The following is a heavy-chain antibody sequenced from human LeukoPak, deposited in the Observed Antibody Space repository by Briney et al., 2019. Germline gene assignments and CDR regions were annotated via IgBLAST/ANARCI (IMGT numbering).Heavy chain of an antibody. Sequence: KPGRSLRLSCAASGFTFDDYAMHWVRQVPGKGLEWVSGISWNSGSIGYADSVKGRFTISRDNAKNSLYLQMNSLRAEDTAVYYCARDSLLRGYSYGSFDYWGQGTLVTVSS. CDR3: ARDSLLRGYSYGSFDY. D-gene: IGHD5-18*01. V-gene: IGHV3-9*01. J-gene: IGHJ4*02. CDR1: GFTFDDYA. CDR2: ISWNSGSI.